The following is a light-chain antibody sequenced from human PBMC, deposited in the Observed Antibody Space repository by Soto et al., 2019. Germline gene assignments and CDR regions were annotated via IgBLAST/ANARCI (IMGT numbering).Light chain of an antibody. CDR3: QQDINYPWT. Sequence: QMSQSPSSLSASVVDGVTITCRASQSITNYLNWYQQKAVKAPKLLIYAASSLHTGVPPRFSGSGSGTDFTLAISSLQPEDFATYYCQQDINYPWTFGQGTKVDIK. J-gene: IGKJ1*01. V-gene: IGKV1-39*01. CDR1: QSITNY. CDR2: AAS.